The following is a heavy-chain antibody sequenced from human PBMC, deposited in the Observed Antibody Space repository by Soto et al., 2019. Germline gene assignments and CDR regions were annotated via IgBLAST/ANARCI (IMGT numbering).Heavy chain of an antibody. D-gene: IGHD3-3*01. V-gene: IGHV1-2*02. CDR3: ARGGGVGVAGSAAFDM. CDR2: INPATGAA. Sequence: QLHLVQSGAVGKKPGASVTVSCSASGYPVTAYYMHWVRQAPGRGLEWMGGINPATGAAKYTQTFQGRVTMTRDTSTSTDFMELSGLTSEDTAVFYCARGGGVGVAGSAAFDMWGQGTLVTVSS. J-gene: IGHJ3*02. CDR1: GYPVTAYY.